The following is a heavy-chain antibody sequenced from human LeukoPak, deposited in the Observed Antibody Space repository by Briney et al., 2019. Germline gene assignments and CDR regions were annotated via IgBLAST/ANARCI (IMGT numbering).Heavy chain of an antibody. D-gene: IGHD2-2*01. J-gene: IGHJ4*02. Sequence: ASVKVSCKASGYTLTGYYIHWVRQAPGQGLEWMGWINPISGGTYYAQKFQGRVTMARDTSISTADMEMSRLRSDDTAVYYCARVTRTSAQYFDYWGQGTLVTVSS. CDR3: ARVTRTSAQYFDY. V-gene: IGHV1-2*02. CDR2: INPISGGT. CDR1: GYTLTGYY.